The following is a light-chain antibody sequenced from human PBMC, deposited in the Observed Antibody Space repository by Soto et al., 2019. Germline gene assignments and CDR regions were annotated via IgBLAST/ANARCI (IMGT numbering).Light chain of an antibody. Sequence: IQLTQSPSSLSASVGDRVTITCQASQDITIYLHWYQQKAGKAPKLLIYDASHLEKGVPSRFSGGGSGTNFTFIIRSLQPEDIATYYCQQYDTFSSITFGQGTRLEIK. CDR3: QQYDTFSSIT. J-gene: IGKJ5*01. CDR1: QDITIY. CDR2: DAS. V-gene: IGKV1-33*01.